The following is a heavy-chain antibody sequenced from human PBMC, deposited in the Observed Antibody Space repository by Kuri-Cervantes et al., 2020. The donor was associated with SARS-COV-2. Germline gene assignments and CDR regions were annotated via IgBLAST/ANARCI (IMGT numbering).Heavy chain of an antibody. J-gene: IGHJ2*01. D-gene: IGHD6-13*01. CDR1: GFTFTSSA. V-gene: IGHV1-58*02. CDR2: IVVGSGNT. CDR3: AAVRTYSSSWRGGYFDL. Sequence: SVKVSCKASGFTFTSSAMQWVRQARGQRLEWIGWIVVGSGNTNYAQKFQERVTITRNMSTSTAYMELSSLRSEDTAVYYCAAVRTYSSSWRGGYFDLWGRGTLVTVSS.